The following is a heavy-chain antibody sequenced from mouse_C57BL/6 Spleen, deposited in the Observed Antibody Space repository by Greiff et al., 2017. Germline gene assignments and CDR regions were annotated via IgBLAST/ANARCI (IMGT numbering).Heavy chain of an antibody. J-gene: IGHJ3*01. CDR2: INPNNGGT. V-gene: IGHV1-18*01. D-gene: IGHD2-1*01. Sequence: EVQLQQSGPELVKPGASVKIPCKASGYTFTDYNMDWVKQSHGKSLEWIGDINPNNGGTIYNQKFKGKATLTVDKSSSTAYMELRSLTSEDTAVYYCARPLYGNSFAYWGQGTLVTVSA. CDR3: ARPLYGNSFAY. CDR1: GYTFTDYN.